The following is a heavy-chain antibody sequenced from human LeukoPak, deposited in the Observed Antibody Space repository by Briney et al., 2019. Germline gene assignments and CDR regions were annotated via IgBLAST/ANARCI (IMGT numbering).Heavy chain of an antibody. CDR1: GYTFTNYY. V-gene: IGHV1-46*01. CDR3: ARDVEMATITGGPSEY. CDR2: INPSGGST. J-gene: IGHJ4*02. Sequence: ASVKVSCKASGYTFTNYYIHWVRQAPGHGLEWMGIINPSGGSTSYAQKFQGRVTMTRDTSTSTVYMELSSLRSGDTAVYYCARDVEMATITGGPSEYWGQGTLVTVSS. D-gene: IGHD5-24*01.